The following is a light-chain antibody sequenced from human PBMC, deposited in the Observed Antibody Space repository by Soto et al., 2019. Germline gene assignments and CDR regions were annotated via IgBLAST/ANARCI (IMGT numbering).Light chain of an antibody. Sequence: DIQMTQSPSTLSASVGDRVTITCRASQSISNWLAWYQQKPGKAPKLLIYKTSSLQSGVPSRFSGSGSGTDFTLTISSLQPEDFATYYCQQSYSTPPGTFGQGTKVDI. V-gene: IGKV1-39*01. J-gene: IGKJ1*01. CDR3: QQSYSTPPGT. CDR2: KTS. CDR1: QSISNW.